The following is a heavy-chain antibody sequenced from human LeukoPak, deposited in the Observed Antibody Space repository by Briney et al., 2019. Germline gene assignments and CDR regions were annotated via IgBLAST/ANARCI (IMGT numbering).Heavy chain of an antibody. J-gene: IGHJ4*02. CDR1: GFTFSNYG. CDR2: ISYDGSKK. V-gene: IGHV3-30*03. CDR3: ARGQFRLSSYESSAFDY. Sequence: GGSLRLSCVASGFTFSNYGMHWVRQAPGKGLEWVAIISYDGSKKYYADSVRGRFTISRDSSKNTLYLQMNSLRAEDMAVFYCARGQFRLSSYESSAFDYWGQGALVTVSS. D-gene: IGHD3-22*01.